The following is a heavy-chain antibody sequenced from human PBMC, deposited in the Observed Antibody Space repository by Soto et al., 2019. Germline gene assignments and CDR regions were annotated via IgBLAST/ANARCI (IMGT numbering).Heavy chain of an antibody. D-gene: IGHD3-16*01. V-gene: IGHV4-4*02. J-gene: IGHJ6*02. CDR2: ISDRGSA. CDR1: GASITSGHW. Sequence: QVQLQESGPRLVRPSGALSLTCSVSGASITSGHWWTWVRQSPGKGLEWIGEISDRGSAYSNPSLKGRVSLSVDKSKNQFSLRLTSVTAADTAIYYCTRSTHAMNGGSHYMALDDDLVTGMDVWGPGTTVTVSS. CDR3: TRSTHAMNGGSHYMALDDDLVTGMDV.